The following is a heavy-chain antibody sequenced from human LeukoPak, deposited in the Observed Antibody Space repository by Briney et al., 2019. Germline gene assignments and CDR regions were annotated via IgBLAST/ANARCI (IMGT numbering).Heavy chain of an antibody. J-gene: IGHJ4*02. D-gene: IGHD2-2*01. Sequence: ASVKVSCKASGYTFTGCYMHWVRQAPGQGLEWMGWINPNSGGTNYAQKFQGRVTMTRDTSISTAYMELSRLRSDDTAVYYCAFIGRYCSSTSCSFDYWGQGTLVTVSS. V-gene: IGHV1-2*02. CDR2: INPNSGGT. CDR3: AFIGRYCSSTSCSFDY. CDR1: GYTFTGCY.